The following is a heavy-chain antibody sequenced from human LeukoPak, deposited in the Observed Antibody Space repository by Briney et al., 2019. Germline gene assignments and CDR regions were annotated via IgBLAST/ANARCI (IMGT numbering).Heavy chain of an antibody. Sequence: PGGSLRLSCAASGFTFSSYGMHWVRQAPGKGLEWVAIISYDGSNIYYADSVKGRFTISRDNSKNTLYLQMNSLRAEDTAVYYCTRSLGYGFDYWGQGTLVTVSS. CDR1: GFTFSSYG. J-gene: IGHJ4*02. CDR2: ISYDGSNI. D-gene: IGHD5-18*01. V-gene: IGHV3-30*03. CDR3: TRSLGYGFDY.